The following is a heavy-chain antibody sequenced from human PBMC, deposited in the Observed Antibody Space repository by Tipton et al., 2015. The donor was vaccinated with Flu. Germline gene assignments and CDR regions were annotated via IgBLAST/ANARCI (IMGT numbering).Heavy chain of an antibody. V-gene: IGHV4-38-2*01. CDR3: ARRGLGFYDSSGCDH. D-gene: IGHD3-22*01. Sequence: TLSLTCSVSGDSIGSDYYWGWIRQPPGKGLEWIGNIYHSGNTYRNPSLKSRVTISVDKSKNQFSLMLTSVTAADTAVYYCARRGLGFYDSSGCDHWGQGTLVTVSS. J-gene: IGHJ4*02. CDR2: IYHSGNT. CDR1: GDSIGSDYY.